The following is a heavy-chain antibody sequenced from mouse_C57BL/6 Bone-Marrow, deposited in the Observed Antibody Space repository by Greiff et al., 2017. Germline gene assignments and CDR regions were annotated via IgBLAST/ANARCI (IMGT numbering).Heavy chain of an antibody. J-gene: IGHJ4*01. V-gene: IGHV2-2*01. CDR2: IWSGGST. Sequence: QVQLKESGPGLVQPSQSLSITCTVSGFSLTSYGVHWVRQSPGKGLEWLGVIWSGGSTDYNAAFISRLSISKDNSKSQVFFKMNSLQADDTAIYYCASRGTIVTTNYAMDYWGQGTSVTVSS. CDR3: ASRGTIVTTNYAMDY. CDR1: GFSLTSYG. D-gene: IGHD2-5*01.